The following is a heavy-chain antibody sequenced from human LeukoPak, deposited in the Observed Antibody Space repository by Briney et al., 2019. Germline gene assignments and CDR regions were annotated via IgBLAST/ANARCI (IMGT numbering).Heavy chain of an antibody. V-gene: IGHV4-38-2*01. CDR3: ARRQGYYYYMDV. Sequence: SETLSLTCAVSGYSISSGYYWGWIRQPPGKGLGWIGSIYHSGSSYYNPSLKSRVTISVDTSKNQFSLKLSSVTAADTAVYYCARRQGYYYYMDVWGKGTTVTVSS. CDR2: IYHSGSS. CDR1: GYSISSGYY. J-gene: IGHJ6*03.